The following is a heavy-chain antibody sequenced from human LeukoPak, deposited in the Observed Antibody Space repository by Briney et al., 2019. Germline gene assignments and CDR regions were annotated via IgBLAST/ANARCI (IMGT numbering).Heavy chain of an antibody. V-gene: IGHV4-59*01. Sequence: SETLSLTCTVSGGSISSYYWSWIRQPPGKGLEWIGYIYYSGSTNYNPSLKSRVTISVDTSKNQFSLKLSSVTAADTAVYYCARAHGAYYDILTGYYNVYWFDPWGQGTLVTVSS. CDR1: GGSISSYY. J-gene: IGHJ5*02. D-gene: IGHD3-9*01. CDR2: IYYSGST. CDR3: ARAHGAYYDILTGYYNVYWFDP.